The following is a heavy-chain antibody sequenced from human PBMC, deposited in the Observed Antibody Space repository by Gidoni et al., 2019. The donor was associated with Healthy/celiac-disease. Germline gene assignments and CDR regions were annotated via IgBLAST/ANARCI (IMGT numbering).Heavy chain of an antibody. D-gene: IGHD3-22*01. Sequence: QVQLVESGGGVVQPGRSLRLSCAASGFTFRSYGLHWVSQDPGKVLERVAVISYDGSNKCYADSVKGRFTISRDNSKNTLYLQMNSLRAEDTAVYYCAQDRDSSCYYYDSRFDYWGQVTLVTVSA. CDR3: AQDRDSSCYYYDSRFDY. CDR2: ISYDGSNK. V-gene: IGHV3-30*18. CDR1: GFTFRSYG. J-gene: IGHJ4*02.